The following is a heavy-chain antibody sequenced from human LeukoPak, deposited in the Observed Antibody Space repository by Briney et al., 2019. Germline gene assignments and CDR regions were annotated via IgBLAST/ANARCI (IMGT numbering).Heavy chain of an antibody. CDR2: IYYSGST. CDR1: GGSISSYY. Sequence: PPETLSLTCTVSGGSISSYYWSWIRQPPGKGLEWIGYIYYSGSTNYNPSLKSRVTISVDTSKNQFSLKLSSVTAADTAVYYCARAPGLGDAFDIWGQGTMVTVSS. J-gene: IGHJ3*02. CDR3: ARAPGLGDAFDI. D-gene: IGHD3/OR15-3a*01. V-gene: IGHV4-59*01.